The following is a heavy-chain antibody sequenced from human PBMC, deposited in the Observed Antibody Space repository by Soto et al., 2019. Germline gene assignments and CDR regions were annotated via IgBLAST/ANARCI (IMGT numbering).Heavy chain of an antibody. V-gene: IGHV5-10-1*01. D-gene: IGHD4-17*01. Sequence: ESLTISCTCSGYSFTRYWISWVRQMPGKGLEWMGRIDPSDSYTNYSPSFQGHVTISADKSISTAYLQWSSLKASDTAMYYCTTTVTAEDYYYYGMDVWGQGTTVTVSS. CDR1: GYSFTRYW. CDR2: IDPSDSYT. CDR3: TTTVTAEDYYYYGMDV. J-gene: IGHJ6*02.